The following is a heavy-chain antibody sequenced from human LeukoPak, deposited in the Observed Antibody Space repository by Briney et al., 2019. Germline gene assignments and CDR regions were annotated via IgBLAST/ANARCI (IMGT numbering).Heavy chain of an antibody. CDR3: ARATWTPKHYYGMDV. D-gene: IGHD3/OR15-3a*01. Sequence: PSETLSLTCAVYGGSFSGYYWSWIRQPPGKGPEWIGEINHSGSTNYNPSLKSRVTISVDTSKNQFSLKLSSVTAADTAVYYCARATWTPKHYYGMDVWGQGTTVTVSS. J-gene: IGHJ6*02. CDR1: GGSFSGYY. V-gene: IGHV4-34*01. CDR2: INHSGST.